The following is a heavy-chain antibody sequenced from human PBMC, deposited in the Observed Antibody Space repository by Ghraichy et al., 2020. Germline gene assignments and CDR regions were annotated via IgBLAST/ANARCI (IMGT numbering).Heavy chain of an antibody. Sequence: GGSLRLSCVASGFTFSSFGMSWVRQAPGNGLEWVSGLSGSGGSTYYADSVKGRFTISRDNSNNTLYLQMNNLRAEDTALYYCAKDQGRAMIRGPKDAFDIWGQGTLANVPS. V-gene: IGHV3-23*01. D-gene: IGHD3-10*01. CDR2: LSGSGGST. J-gene: IGHJ3*02. CDR3: AKDQGRAMIRGPKDAFDI. CDR1: GFTFSSFG.